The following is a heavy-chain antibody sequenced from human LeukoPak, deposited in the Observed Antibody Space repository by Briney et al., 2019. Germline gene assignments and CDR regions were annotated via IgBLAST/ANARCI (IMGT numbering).Heavy chain of an antibody. CDR2: INHSGST. D-gene: IGHD3-10*01. V-gene: IGHV4-34*01. CDR1: GGSFSGYY. CDR3: ARDGNYYGSGSYSNWFDP. J-gene: IGHJ5*02. Sequence: PSETLSLTCAVYGGSFSGYYWSWIRQPPGKGLEWIGEINHSGSTNYNPSLKSRVTISVVTSKNQFSLKLSSVTAADTAVYYCARDGNYYGSGSYSNWFDPWGQGTLVTVSS.